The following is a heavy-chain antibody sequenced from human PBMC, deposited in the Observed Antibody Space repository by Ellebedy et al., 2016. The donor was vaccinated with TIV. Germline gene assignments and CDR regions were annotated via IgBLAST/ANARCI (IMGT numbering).Heavy chain of an antibody. CDR2: ITSKAYGGTT. CDR1: GFTFGDYA. Sequence: PGGSLRLSCTASGFTFGDYAMNWVRQAPGKGLEWVGFITSKAYGGTTEYAASVKGRFTISRDDSKSIAYLQMNSLETDDTAVYYCTRDIWDSRTYYFDYWGQGTLVTVSS. CDR3: TRDIWDSRTYYFDY. V-gene: IGHV3-49*04. D-gene: IGHD3-16*01. J-gene: IGHJ4*02.